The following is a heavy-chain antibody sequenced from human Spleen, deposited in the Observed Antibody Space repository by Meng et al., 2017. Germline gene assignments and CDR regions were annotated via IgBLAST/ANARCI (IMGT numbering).Heavy chain of an antibody. D-gene: IGHD6-13*01. CDR3: ARGGKGLAAAYPRFDP. Sequence: QVQLQESGPGLVKPSGTLSLTRAVSGGSVSSGDWWRWVLQPPGKGLEWIGEIYHSGSNNYNPSLKSRVTISIDKSKNQFSLRLSSVTAADTAHYYCARGGKGLAAAYPRFDPWGQGTLVTVSS. CDR1: GGSVSSGDW. J-gene: IGHJ5*02. V-gene: IGHV4-4*02. CDR2: IYHSGSN.